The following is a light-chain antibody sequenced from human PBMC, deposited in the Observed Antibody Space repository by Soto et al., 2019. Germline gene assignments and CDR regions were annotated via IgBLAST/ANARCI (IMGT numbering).Light chain of an antibody. V-gene: IGKV3-20*01. Sequence: EMVLTQSPGTLSLSPGERATLSCRSSQSVSSNYLAWYQQTPDQAPRLVIYDVSGRAPAIPGRFSGSGSGTDFTLTSSRVEPEAFAVYYCQQYGSSPTFGRGTKVDIK. CDR2: DVS. J-gene: IGKJ1*01. CDR3: QQYGSSPT. CDR1: QSVSSNY.